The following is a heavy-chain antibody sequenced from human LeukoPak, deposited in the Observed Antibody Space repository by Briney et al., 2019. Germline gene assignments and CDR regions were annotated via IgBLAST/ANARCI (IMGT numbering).Heavy chain of an antibody. J-gene: IGHJ6*03. Sequence: SVKVSCKASGGTLISYTISWVRQAPGRGLEWMGRIIPILGIANYEKKFQGSVTITAEKPTSTAYMEVSSLRSEDTAVYYCARDLEGYCSSTSCYRDYYYYYMDVWGKGTTVTVSS. CDR3: ARDLEGYCSSTSCYRDYYYYYMDV. V-gene: IGHV1-69*04. CDR1: GGTLISYT. CDR2: IIPILGIA. D-gene: IGHD2-2*01.